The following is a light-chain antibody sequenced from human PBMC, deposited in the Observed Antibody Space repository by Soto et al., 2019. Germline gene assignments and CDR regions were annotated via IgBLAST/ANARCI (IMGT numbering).Light chain of an antibody. CDR2: AAS. Sequence: DIQMTQPPSSLSASVGDRVTITCRASQSISSYLHWYQQKPGKAPKLLIYAASSLQSGVPSRFSGSGSGTDFTLTISSLQPEDFASYYCQQSYSTLTWTFGQGTKVDIK. V-gene: IGKV1-39*01. CDR1: QSISSY. CDR3: QQSYSTLTWT. J-gene: IGKJ1*01.